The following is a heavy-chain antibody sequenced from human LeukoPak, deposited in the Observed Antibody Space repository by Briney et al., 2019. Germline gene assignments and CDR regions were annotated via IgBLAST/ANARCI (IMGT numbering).Heavy chain of an antibody. J-gene: IGHJ6*03. V-gene: IGHV3-48*01. Sequence: GGSLRLSCVASGFTFSSYSMNWVRQAPGKGLEWVSYISSSSSTIYYADSVKGRFTISRDNAKNSLYLQINSLRAEDTAVYYCARHPPYGGSPYYSYMDVWGKGTTVTVSS. CDR3: ARHPPYGGSPYYSYMDV. D-gene: IGHD2-15*01. CDR2: ISSSSSTI. CDR1: GFTFSSYS.